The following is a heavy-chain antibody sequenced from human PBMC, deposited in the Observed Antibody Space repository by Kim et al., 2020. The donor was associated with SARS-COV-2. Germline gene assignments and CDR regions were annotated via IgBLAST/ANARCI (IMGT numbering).Heavy chain of an antibody. CDR3: ARVTVVVVPAASRWKFGWFDP. Sequence: ASVKVSCKASGYTFTSYGISWVRQAPGQGLEWMGWISAYNGNTNYAQKLQGRVTMTTDTSTSTAYMELRSLRSDDTAVYYCARVTVVVVPAASRWKFGWFDPWGQGTLVTVSS. D-gene: IGHD2-2*01. V-gene: IGHV1-18*01. CDR1: GYTFTSYG. J-gene: IGHJ5*02. CDR2: ISAYNGNT.